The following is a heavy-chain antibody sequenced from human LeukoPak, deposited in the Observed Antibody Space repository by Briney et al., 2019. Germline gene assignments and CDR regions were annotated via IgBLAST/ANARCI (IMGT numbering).Heavy chain of an antibody. CDR1: GFTFSSYG. CDR3: ARAGLGDYYYYYYMDV. J-gene: IGHJ6*03. Sequence: PGGSLRLSCAASGFTFSSYGMSWVRQAPGKGLEWVSAISSSGSTIYYADSVKGRFTISRDNAKNSLYLQMNSLRAEDTAVYYCARAGLGDYYYYYYMDVWGKGTTVTVSS. V-gene: IGHV3-48*04. CDR2: ISSSGSTI. D-gene: IGHD1-26*01.